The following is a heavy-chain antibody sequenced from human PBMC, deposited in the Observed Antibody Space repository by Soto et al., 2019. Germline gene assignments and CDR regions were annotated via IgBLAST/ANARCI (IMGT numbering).Heavy chain of an antibody. J-gene: IGHJ4*02. CDR1: GFTFGSFA. D-gene: IGHD5-18*01. CDR3: ARQAGYTSDPVDF. CDR2: ISGGGYST. V-gene: IGHV3-23*01. Sequence: GGTLRLSCAASGFTFGSFAMSWVRQAPGKGLEWVSTISGGGYSTYSPDSVKGRFTISRDNTANTLYLQMNSLRAEDTAVYFCARQAGYTSDPVDFWGQGTLVTVSS.